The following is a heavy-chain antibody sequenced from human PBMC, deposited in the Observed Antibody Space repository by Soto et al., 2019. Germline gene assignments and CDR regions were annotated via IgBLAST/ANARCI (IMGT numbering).Heavy chain of an antibody. CDR3: ARGLSVTLFDN. CDR1: GGPISTGGYY. Sequence: QVQLQAPGPGLVQPSQTLSLTCTVSGGPISTGGYYCTRIRQHPGKGLEWIGYIYYSGSTYYNPSLKSRVTISVDTSKNQFSLKLSSVTAADTAVYYCARGLSVTLFDNWGQGTLVTVSS. CDR2: IYYSGST. D-gene: IGHD4-17*01. J-gene: IGHJ4*02. V-gene: IGHV4-31*03.